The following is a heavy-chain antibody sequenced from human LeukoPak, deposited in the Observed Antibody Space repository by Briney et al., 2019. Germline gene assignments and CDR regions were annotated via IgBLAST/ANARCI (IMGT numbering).Heavy chain of an antibody. Sequence: GESLKISCKGSGYSFTSYWIGWVRQMPGKGLEWMGIIYPGDSDTRYSPSFQGQVTISADKSISTAYLQWSSLKASDTAMYYCARHILLWFGELSPDYGMDVWGQGTTVTVSS. V-gene: IGHV5-51*01. CDR2: IYPGDSDT. CDR3: ARHILLWFGELSPDYGMDV. J-gene: IGHJ6*02. CDR1: GYSFTSYW. D-gene: IGHD3-10*01.